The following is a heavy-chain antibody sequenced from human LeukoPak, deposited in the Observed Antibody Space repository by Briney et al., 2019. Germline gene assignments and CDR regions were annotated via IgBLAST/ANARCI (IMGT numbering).Heavy chain of an antibody. D-gene: IGHD5-12*01. V-gene: IGHV1-46*01. CDR2: INPSGSST. CDR1: GYTFTSYY. CDR3: ARDVSVATYYFDY. Sequence: ASVKVSCKASGYTFTSYYIHWVRQAPGQGLEWVGIINPSGSSTSDAQKFQGRVTMTRDTSASTAYMDLSSLRSEDVAVYYCARDVSVATYYFDYWGQGTLVTVSS. J-gene: IGHJ4*02.